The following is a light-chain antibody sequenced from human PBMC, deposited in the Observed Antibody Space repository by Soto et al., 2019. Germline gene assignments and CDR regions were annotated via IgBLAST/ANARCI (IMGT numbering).Light chain of an antibody. V-gene: IGKV1-39*01. CDR2: AAS. Sequence: DIQMTQSPSSLSASAGDSVTITCRASQNVKRYLNWYQQKPGEAPKLLIYAASSLQGGVPSRFRGSGSGTDFTLTITSLQPEDFATYFCQQIHTMSTFGQGTKVEIK. CDR1: QNVKRY. CDR3: QQIHTMST. J-gene: IGKJ1*01.